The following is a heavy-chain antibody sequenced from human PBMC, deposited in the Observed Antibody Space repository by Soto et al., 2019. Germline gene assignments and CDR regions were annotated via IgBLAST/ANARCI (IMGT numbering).Heavy chain of an antibody. J-gene: IGHJ5*02. CDR1: GYTFTSYG. CDR2: ISAYNGNT. D-gene: IGHD6-25*01. CDR3: ARCAAVEYNWFDP. Sequence: ASVKVSCKASGYTFTSYGIGWVRQAPGQGLEWMGWISAYNGNTNYAQKFQGRVTMTTDTSTSTAYMELRSLRSDDTAVYHCARCAAVEYNWFDPWGQGTLVTVSS. V-gene: IGHV1-18*04.